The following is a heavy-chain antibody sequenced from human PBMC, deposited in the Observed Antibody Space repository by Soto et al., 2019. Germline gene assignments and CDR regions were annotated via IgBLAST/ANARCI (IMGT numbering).Heavy chain of an antibody. CDR3: ASAKAWRSES. CDR1: GGSFSDYY. CDR2: INHRGNT. V-gene: IGHV4-34*02. D-gene: IGHD3-3*01. Sequence: QVQLQQWGAGLLKPSETLSLTCAVYGGSFSDYYWSWVRQPPGEGLEWIGEINHRGNTNYNPSLKSRVTLSVDTPKNQFSLKLSSVTAADTAVYFCASAKAWRSESWGQGTLVTVSS. J-gene: IGHJ5*02.